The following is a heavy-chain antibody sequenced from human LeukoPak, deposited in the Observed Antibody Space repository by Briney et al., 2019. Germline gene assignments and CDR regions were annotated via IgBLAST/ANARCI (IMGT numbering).Heavy chain of an antibody. CDR2: ISSSGSTI. V-gene: IGHV3-48*03. CDR3: ARDLQFLGYCSGGSCDSVWFDP. D-gene: IGHD2-15*01. Sequence: GGSLRLSCAASGFTFSSYEMNWVRQAPGKGLEWVSYISSSGSTIYYADSVKGRFTISRDNAKNSLYLQMNSLRAEDTAVYYCARDLQFLGYCSGGSCDSVWFDPWGQGTLVTVSS. J-gene: IGHJ5*02. CDR1: GFTFSSYE.